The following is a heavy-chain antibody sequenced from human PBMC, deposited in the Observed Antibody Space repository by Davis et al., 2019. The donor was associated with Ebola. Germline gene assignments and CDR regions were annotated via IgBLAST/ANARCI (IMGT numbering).Heavy chain of an antibody. CDR2: ISGSGGST. CDR3: AKDKNYDFWSGYPHDAFDI. Sequence: GESLKISCAASGFTFNSYDMSWVRQAPGKGLEWVSAISGSGGSTYYADSVKGRFTISRDNSKNTLYLQMNSLRAEDTAIYYCAKDKNYDFWSGYPHDAFDIWGQGTMVTVSS. V-gene: IGHV3-23*01. J-gene: IGHJ3*02. CDR1: GFTFNSYD. D-gene: IGHD3-3*01.